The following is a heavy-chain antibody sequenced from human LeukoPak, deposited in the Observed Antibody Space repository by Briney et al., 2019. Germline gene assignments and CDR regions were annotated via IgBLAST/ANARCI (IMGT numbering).Heavy chain of an antibody. CDR1: GGSISSGGYS. CDR3: ARVGLGCSSTSCNSRYYYYYYMDV. J-gene: IGHJ6*03. CDR2: IYYSGST. D-gene: IGHD2-2*02. V-gene: IGHV4-30-4*07. Sequence: SETLSLTCAVSGGSISSGGYSWSWIRQPPGKGLEWIGYIYYSGSTYYNPSLKSRVTISVDTSKNQFSLKLSSVTAADTAVFYCARVGLGCSSTSCNSRYYYYYYMDVWGKGTTVTISS.